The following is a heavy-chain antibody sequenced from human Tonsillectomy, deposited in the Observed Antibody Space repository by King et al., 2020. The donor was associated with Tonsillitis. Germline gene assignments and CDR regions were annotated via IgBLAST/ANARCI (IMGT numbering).Heavy chain of an antibody. J-gene: IGHJ3*02. Sequence: VPLVASGGGLLPPGGSLRLSCAASAFPVRSTFLRWVRPAPGPGLAWVSLISGAGRTSYADSVKGRFTISGATAKNTVSLQMNSLRADDTAVYYCARDNGAGHHAFDIWGRGTLVTVSS. D-gene: IGHD2-8*01. CDR1: AFPVRSTF. CDR2: ISGAGRT. V-gene: IGHV3-53*01. CDR3: ARDNGAGHHAFDI.